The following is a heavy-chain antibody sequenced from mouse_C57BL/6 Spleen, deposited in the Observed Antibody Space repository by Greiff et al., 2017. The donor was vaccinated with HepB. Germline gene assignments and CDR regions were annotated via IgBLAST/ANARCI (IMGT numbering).Heavy chain of an antibody. D-gene: IGHD3-2*02. V-gene: IGHV1-55*01. CDR1: GYTFTSYW. CDR2: IYPGSGST. CDR3: ARVRTAQATGFAY. J-gene: IGHJ3*01. Sequence: QVQLQQPGAELVKPGASVKMSCKASGYTFTSYWITWVKQRPGQGLEWIGDIYPGSGSTNYNEKFKSKATLTVDTSSSTAYMQLSSLTSEDSAVYYWARVRTAQATGFAYWGQGTLVTVSA.